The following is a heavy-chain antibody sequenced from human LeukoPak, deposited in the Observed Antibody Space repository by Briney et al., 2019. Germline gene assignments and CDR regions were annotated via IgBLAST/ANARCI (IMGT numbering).Heavy chain of an antibody. CDR1: GYTFTGYY. J-gene: IGHJ4*02. Sequence: ASVKVSCKASGYTFTGYYMHWVRQAPGQGLEWMGWINPNSGGTNYAQKFQGRVTMTRDTSISTPYMELSRLRSDDTAVYYCARDLLGYCSSTSCNIDYWGQGTLVTVSS. CDR2: INPNSGGT. CDR3: ARDLLGYCSSTSCNIDY. V-gene: IGHV1-2*02. D-gene: IGHD2-2*02.